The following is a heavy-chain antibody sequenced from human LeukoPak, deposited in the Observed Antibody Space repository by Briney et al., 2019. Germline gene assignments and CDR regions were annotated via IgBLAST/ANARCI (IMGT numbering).Heavy chain of an antibody. D-gene: IGHD6-19*01. CDR1: GFTFSSFA. CDR2: ISGGGGST. Sequence: GGSLRLSCAASGFTFSSFAMSWVRQAPGKGLEWVSAISGGGGSTYYADSVEDRFTISRDNSKNTLYLQMNSLRDEDTAVYYCAKLKTWGSGSDYWGQGTLVTVSS. CDR3: AKLKTWGSGSDY. V-gene: IGHV3-23*01. J-gene: IGHJ4*02.